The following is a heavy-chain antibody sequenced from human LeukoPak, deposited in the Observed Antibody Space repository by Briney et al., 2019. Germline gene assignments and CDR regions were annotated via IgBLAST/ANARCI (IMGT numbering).Heavy chain of an antibody. D-gene: IGHD2-15*01. CDR3: ARDVSGGNFLFDY. J-gene: IGHJ4*02. CDR2: INPSGGST. V-gene: IGHV1-46*01. CDR1: GYTFTTYY. Sequence: GASVKVSCKASGYTFTTYYFHWVRQAPGQGLEWMGIINPSGGSTSYAQKFQDRVTMTRDTSTSTLYMELTSLRSEDTAVYYCARDVSGGNFLFDYWGQGTLVTVSS.